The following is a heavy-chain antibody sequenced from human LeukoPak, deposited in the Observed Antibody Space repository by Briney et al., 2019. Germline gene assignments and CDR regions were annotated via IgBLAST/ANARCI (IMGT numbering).Heavy chain of an antibody. V-gene: IGHV3-72*01. Sequence: GGSLRLSCAASGFTFSDHYMGWVRQAPGKGLEWVSRITNKPNSYSTDYATSVKGRFTSSRDDSDNSVYLQMNSLKTDNKAMYYCARSTRGSLDYWGQGSLVTVSS. CDR2: ITNKPNSYST. D-gene: IGHD3-10*01. CDR3: ARSTRGSLDY. J-gene: IGHJ4*02. CDR1: GFTFSDHY.